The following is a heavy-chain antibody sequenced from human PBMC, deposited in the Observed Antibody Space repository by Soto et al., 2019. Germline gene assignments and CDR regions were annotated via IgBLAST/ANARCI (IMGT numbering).Heavy chain of an antibody. CDR2: IYYSGST. Sequence: SETLSLTCTVSGGSISSSSYYWGWIRQPPGKGLEWIGSIYYSGSTYYNPSLKSRVTISIDTSKNQFSLKLSSVTAADTAVYYCAREETDYDFWTRSLPKNWFDPWGQGTLVTVSS. V-gene: IGHV4-39*02. D-gene: IGHD3-3*01. CDR1: GGSISSSSYY. CDR3: AREETDYDFWTRSLPKNWFDP. J-gene: IGHJ5*02.